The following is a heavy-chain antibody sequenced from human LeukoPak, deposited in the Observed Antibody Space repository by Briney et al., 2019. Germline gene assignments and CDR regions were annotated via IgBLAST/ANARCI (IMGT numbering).Heavy chain of an antibody. V-gene: IGHV4-59*01. J-gene: IGHJ4*02. CDR2: IYYSGST. Sequence: SETLSLTCTVSGGSISSYYWSWIRQPPGKGLEWVGYIYYSGSTNYNPSLKSRVTISVDTSKNQFSLKLSSVTAADTAVYYCARVVAAKYYFDYWGQGTLVTVSS. CDR3: ARVVAAKYYFDY. D-gene: IGHD2-15*01. CDR1: GGSISSYY.